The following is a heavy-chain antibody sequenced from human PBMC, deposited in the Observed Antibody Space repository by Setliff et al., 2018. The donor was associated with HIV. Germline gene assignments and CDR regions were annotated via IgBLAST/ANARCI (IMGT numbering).Heavy chain of an antibody. CDR3: ARVGVGATVFFDY. J-gene: IGHJ4*02. Sequence: PGGSLRLSCAASGFNVNNKYMSWVRQAPGKGLEWVSIIYSDDYTKYADSLKGRFTISRDTSKNTLYLQMNSLRAEDTAVYYCARVGVGATVFFDYWGQGTLVTVSS. V-gene: IGHV3-66*01. CDR1: GFNVNNKY. D-gene: IGHD1-26*01. CDR2: IYSDDYT.